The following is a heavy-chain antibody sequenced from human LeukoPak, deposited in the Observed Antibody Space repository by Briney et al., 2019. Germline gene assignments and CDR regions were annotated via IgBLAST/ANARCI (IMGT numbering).Heavy chain of an antibody. Sequence: ASVTVSCTASGGTFSSYAISWVRQAPGRGLEWMGGIIPIFGTASYAQKFQGRVTITTDESTSTAYMELSSLRSEDTAVYYCARALVESDYGDYYYYYYMDVWGKGTTVTVSS. D-gene: IGHD4-17*01. CDR1: GGTFSSYA. CDR3: ARALVESDYGDYYYYYYMDV. J-gene: IGHJ6*03. CDR2: IIPIFGTA. V-gene: IGHV1-69*05.